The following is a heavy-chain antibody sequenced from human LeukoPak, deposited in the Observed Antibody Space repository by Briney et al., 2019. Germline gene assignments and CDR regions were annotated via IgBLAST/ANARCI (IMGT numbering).Heavy chain of an antibody. CDR1: GYSFTSYW. CDR2: IFPADSDT. Sequence: GESLKISCKGSGYSFTSYWIAWVRQMPGKGLEWMGIIFPADSDTRYSPSFQGQVTISADKSISTAYLQWSSLKASDTAMYYCATTGMTTGLDYWGQGTLVTVSS. D-gene: IGHD4-17*01. CDR3: ATTGMTTGLDY. J-gene: IGHJ4*02. V-gene: IGHV5-51*01.